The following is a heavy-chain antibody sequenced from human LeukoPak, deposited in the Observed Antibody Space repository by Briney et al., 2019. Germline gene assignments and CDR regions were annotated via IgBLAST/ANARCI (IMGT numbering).Heavy chain of an antibody. D-gene: IGHD4-23*01. J-gene: IGHJ6*03. Sequence: SETLCLTCTASGGSFSSRRDYWGWIRQTPGKGREWIGNVDASGSTYYNPSLSRCATFSVDAYKTLFSLIMRSVTAADTAIYFCSRSHDYGGFYFYYYMDVWGKGTTVSVSS. CDR2: VDASGST. CDR3: SRSHDYGGFYFYYYMDV. V-gene: IGHV4-39*01. CDR1: GGSFSSRRDY.